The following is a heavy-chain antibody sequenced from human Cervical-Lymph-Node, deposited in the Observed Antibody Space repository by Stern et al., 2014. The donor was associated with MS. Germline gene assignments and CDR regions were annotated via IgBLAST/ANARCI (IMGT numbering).Heavy chain of an antibody. CDR1: GDSISSYTHY. J-gene: IGHJ4*02. Sequence: QLQLQESGPGLVKPSETLSLTCAVSGDSISSYTHYWAWIRQPPGKGLEWIGSVYYSGATSSTPPLKSPVTISVDTSKNPFSLGLNSVTAADTAVYYCAKHACTGAACPFDLWGQGTLVTVSS. D-gene: IGHD2-8*02. V-gene: IGHV4-39*01. CDR3: AKHACTGAACPFDL. CDR2: VYYSGAT.